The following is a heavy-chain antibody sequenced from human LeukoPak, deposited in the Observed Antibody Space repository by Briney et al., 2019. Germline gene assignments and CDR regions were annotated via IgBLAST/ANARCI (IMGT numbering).Heavy chain of an antibody. V-gene: IGHV4-59*01. CDR3: ARGHYLPWFGELFSREGGFDL. CDR1: GGSISSYY. Sequence: SETLSLTCTVSGGSISSYYWSWIRQPPGKGLEWIGYIYYSGSTNYNPSLKSRVTISVDTSKNQFSLKLSSVTAADTAVYYCARGHYLPWFGELFSREGGFDLWGRGTLVTVSS. D-gene: IGHD3-10*01. J-gene: IGHJ2*01. CDR2: IYYSGST.